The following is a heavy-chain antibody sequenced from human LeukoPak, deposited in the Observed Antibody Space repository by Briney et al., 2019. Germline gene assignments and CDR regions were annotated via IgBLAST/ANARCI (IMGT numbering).Heavy chain of an antibody. CDR1: GISFSNYS. CDR3: AKQSRNYYDSSGYYYVRSYYFDY. V-gene: IGHV3-21*04. D-gene: IGHD3-22*01. CDR2: ISSSSRFI. J-gene: IGHJ4*02. Sequence: GGSLRLSCAASGISFSNYSMNWVRQAPGKGLEWVSLISSSSRFIYYGDSVKGRFTISRDNSKNTLYLQMNSLRAEDTAVYYCAKQSRNYYDSSGYYYVRSYYFDYWGQGTLVTVSS.